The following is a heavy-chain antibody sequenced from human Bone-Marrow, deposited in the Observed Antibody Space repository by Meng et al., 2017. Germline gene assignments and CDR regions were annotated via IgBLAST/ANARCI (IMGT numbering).Heavy chain of an antibody. V-gene: IGHV1-69*05. CDR3: ARDVISSESYYVDAFDI. CDR1: GYNFIHYW. Sequence: SVKVSCKTSGYNFIHYWVYWLRQAPGQGLEWMGGIIPIIGTANYEQKFQGRVTITTDEYTSTAYMELSSLRSEDTAVYYCARDVISSESYYVDAFDIWGQGTMVTVSS. D-gene: IGHD1-26*01. CDR2: IIPIIGTA. J-gene: IGHJ3*02.